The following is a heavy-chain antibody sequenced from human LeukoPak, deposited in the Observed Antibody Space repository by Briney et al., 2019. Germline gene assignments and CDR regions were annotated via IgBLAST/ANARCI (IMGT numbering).Heavy chain of an antibody. CDR3: VKAPASYGTQGHFDY. CDR1: VFTFSNYA. J-gene: IGHJ4*02. Sequence: GGSLRLSCSASVFTFSNYAVHWVRQAPGKGLEDVSAINSNGRSRYYADSERRRFTSSRDNSKNTMYLQMSSLRAEDTAVYYCVKAPASYGTQGHFDYWGQGTLVTVSS. CDR2: INSNGRSR. D-gene: IGHD4-17*01. V-gene: IGHV3-64D*06.